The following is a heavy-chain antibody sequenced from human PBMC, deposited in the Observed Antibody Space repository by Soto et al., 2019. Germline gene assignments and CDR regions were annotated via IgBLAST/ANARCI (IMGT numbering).Heavy chain of an antibody. Sequence: SGPTLVKPTQTLTLTCTFSGFSLSTSGVGVGWIRQPPGKALEWLALIYWNDDKRYSPSLKSRLTITKDTSKNQVVLTMTNMDPVDTATYYCAREATIFGVVIISNIDYWGQGTLVTVSS. CDR3: AREATIFGVVIISNIDY. V-gene: IGHV2-5*01. CDR2: IYWNDDK. D-gene: IGHD3-3*01. CDR1: GFSLSTSGVG. J-gene: IGHJ4*02.